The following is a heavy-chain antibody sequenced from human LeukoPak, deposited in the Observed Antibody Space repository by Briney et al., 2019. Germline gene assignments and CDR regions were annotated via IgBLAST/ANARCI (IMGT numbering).Heavy chain of an antibody. Sequence: ASVKVSCKASGYTFTGYYMHWVRQAPGQGLEWMGRINPNSGGTNHAQKFQGRVTMTRDTSISTAYMELSRLRSDDTAVYYCARGGEDIVVVPAAWGQGTLVTVSS. CDR1: GYTFTGYY. J-gene: IGHJ4*02. V-gene: IGHV1-2*06. CDR3: ARGGEDIVVVPAA. CDR2: INPNSGGT. D-gene: IGHD2-2*01.